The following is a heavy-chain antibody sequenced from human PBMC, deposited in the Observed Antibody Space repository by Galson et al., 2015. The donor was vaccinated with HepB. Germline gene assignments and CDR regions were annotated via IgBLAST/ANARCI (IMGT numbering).Heavy chain of an antibody. CDR1: GFSLSTSGVG. D-gene: IGHD3-9*01. CDR2: IYWDDDK. V-gene: IGHV2-5*02. J-gene: IGHJ5*02. CDR3: AHSSNPYYDISEGGNWFDP. Sequence: PALVKPTQTLTLTCTFSGFSLSTSGVGVGWIRQPPGKALEWLALIYWDDDKRYSPSLKSRLTITKDTSKNQVVLTMTNMDPVDTATYYCAHSSNPYYDISEGGNWFDPWGQGTLVTVSS.